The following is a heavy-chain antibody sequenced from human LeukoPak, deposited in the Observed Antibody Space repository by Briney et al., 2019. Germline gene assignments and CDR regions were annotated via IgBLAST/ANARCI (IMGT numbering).Heavy chain of an antibody. D-gene: IGHD3-10*01. CDR2: INQAGSEK. CDR1: VFTLSNSW. V-gene: IGHV3-7*05. J-gene: IGHJ4*02. CDR3: AREAGIPPNTQQWPTSVDY. Sequence: CRTLSFVASVFTLSNSWTMCVPQAPWKVPQSLANINQAGSEKSYVDSVKGRFTISRDNAKNSLYLQMNSLRAEDTAVYYCAREAGIPPNTQQWPTSVDYWGQGTLVTVSS.